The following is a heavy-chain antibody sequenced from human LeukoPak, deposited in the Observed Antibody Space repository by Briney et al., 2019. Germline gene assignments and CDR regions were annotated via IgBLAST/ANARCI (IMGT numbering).Heavy chain of an antibody. CDR3: ARTWTPGGDAFDI. J-gene: IGHJ3*02. D-gene: IGHD1-1*01. V-gene: IGHV4-38-2*02. CDR2: IYQTGST. CDR1: GYSISSGYY. Sequence: NPSETLSLTCTDSGYSISSGYYWGWIRQPPGKGLEWFGNIYQTGSTYYNPSLKSRVTISLDTSKNQFSLKLSSVTAADTAVYYCARTWTPGGDAFDIWGQGTMVIVSS.